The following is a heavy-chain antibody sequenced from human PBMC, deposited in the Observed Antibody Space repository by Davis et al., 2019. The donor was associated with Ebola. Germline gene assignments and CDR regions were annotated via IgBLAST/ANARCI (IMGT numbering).Heavy chain of an antibody. V-gene: IGHV1-18*01. J-gene: IGHJ4*02. CDR2: ISASDDFA. D-gene: IGHD4-23*01. CDR3: ARDRENAYVGNSGPFQY. Sequence: AASVKVSCKTSGYTFKTNGVSWVRLTPGQGLEWLGWISASDDFADYAQKFQGRVTMTTDISTSTAYMELRSLRSDDTAIYYCARDRENAYVGNSGPFQYWGQGTLVSVSS. CDR1: GYTFKTNG.